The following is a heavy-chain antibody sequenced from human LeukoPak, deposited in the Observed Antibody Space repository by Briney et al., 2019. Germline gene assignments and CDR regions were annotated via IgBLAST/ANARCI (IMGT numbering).Heavy chain of an antibody. CDR1: GFTFSTYS. CDR2: IGTSSSPI. Sequence: GGSLRLSCAASGFTFSTYSMNWVRQAPGKGLEWVSYIGTSSSPIYYADSVKGRFTISRDNAKNSLYLQMNSLRAEDTAVYYCARVTIAPAGTHFDYWGQGTLVTASS. V-gene: IGHV3-48*01. J-gene: IGHJ4*02. CDR3: ARVTIAPAGTHFDY. D-gene: IGHD6-13*01.